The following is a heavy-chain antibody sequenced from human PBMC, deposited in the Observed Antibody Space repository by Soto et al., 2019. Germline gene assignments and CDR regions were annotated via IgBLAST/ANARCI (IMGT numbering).Heavy chain of an antibody. D-gene: IGHD3-10*01. Sequence: PGWSLRLSCAASGFTFSGSAMHWVRQASGKGLEWVGRIRSKANSYATAYAASVKGRFTISRDDSKNTAYLQMNSLKTEDTAVYYCTRSPIDYYGSGSYYDFDYWGQGTLVTVSS. J-gene: IGHJ4*02. V-gene: IGHV3-73*01. CDR1: GFTFSGSA. CDR3: TRSPIDYYGSGSYYDFDY. CDR2: IRSKANSYAT.